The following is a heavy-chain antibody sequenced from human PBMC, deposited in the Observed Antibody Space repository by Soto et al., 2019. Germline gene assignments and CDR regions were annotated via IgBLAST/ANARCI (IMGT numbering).Heavy chain of an antibody. CDR1: GFTFSHHS. CDR3: VKVSGYCTGGSCFSYFDY. J-gene: IGHJ4*02. V-gene: IGHV3-64D*06. D-gene: IGHD2-15*01. Sequence: PGGSLRLSCSGSGFTFSHHSLYWVRQPPGKGLQCVSSISGSGGNIYYAESVKGRFTIPRDNSKNTLYLQMTSLSSEDSAVYYCVKVSGYCTGGSCFSYFDYWGQGTPVTVSS. CDR2: ISGSGGNI.